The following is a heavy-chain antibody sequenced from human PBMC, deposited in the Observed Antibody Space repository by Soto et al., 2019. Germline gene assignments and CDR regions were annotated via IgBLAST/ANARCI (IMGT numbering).Heavy chain of an antibody. Sequence: QVQLQESGPGLVKPSETLSLTCTVSGGSISSYYWSWIRQPPGKGLEWIGYIYYSGSTNYNPSLKSRVTLSVDTSKNQFSLKLSSVTAADTAVYYCARRGVAGTRWFDPWGQGTLVTVSS. CDR3: ARRGVAGTRWFDP. CDR2: IYYSGST. J-gene: IGHJ5*02. CDR1: GGSISSYY. D-gene: IGHD6-19*01. V-gene: IGHV4-59*08.